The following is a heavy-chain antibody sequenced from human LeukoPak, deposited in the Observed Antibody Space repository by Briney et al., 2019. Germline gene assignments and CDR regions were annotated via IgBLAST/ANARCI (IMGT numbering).Heavy chain of an antibody. Sequence: GGSLRLSCAASGFTFSSYAMSWVRQAPGKGLEWVSAISGSGGSTYYADSVKGRFTISRDNSKNTLYLQMNSLRAEDTAVYYCATTPSGPRISSYGGNFGWVPFDYWGQGTLVTVSS. V-gene: IGHV3-23*01. D-gene: IGHD4-23*01. CDR2: ISGSGGST. J-gene: IGHJ4*02. CDR3: ATTPSGPRISSYGGNFGWVPFDY. CDR1: GFTFSSYA.